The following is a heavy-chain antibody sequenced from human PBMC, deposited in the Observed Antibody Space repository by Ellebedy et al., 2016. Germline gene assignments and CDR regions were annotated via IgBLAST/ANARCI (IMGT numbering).Heavy chain of an antibody. CDR3: ARLNYFYDSSGNYRLYYLDY. V-gene: IGHV1-8*02. Sequence: ASVKVSCXASAYTFTNYGISWVRQAPGQGLEWMGWVNPNSGNTAYAQKFQGRVTMTTNTSVSTAYMELSSLRSEDTAVYYCARLNYFYDSSGNYRLYYLDYWGQGTLVTVSS. CDR1: AYTFTNYG. D-gene: IGHD3-22*01. J-gene: IGHJ4*02. CDR2: VNPNSGNT.